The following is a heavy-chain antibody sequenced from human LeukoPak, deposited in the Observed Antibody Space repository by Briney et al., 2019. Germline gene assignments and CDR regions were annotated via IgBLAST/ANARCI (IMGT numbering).Heavy chain of an antibody. CDR3: ARDSKRDGYSPRGYYFDY. Sequence: GGSLRLSCEASGFTFSSYSMNWVRQAPGKGLEWVSYISSYSSTIYYADSVKGRFTISRDNAKNSLYLQMNSLTDEDTAVYYCARDSKRDGYSPRGYYFDYWGQGKLVTVSS. V-gene: IGHV3-48*02. D-gene: IGHD5-24*01. CDR2: ISSYSSTI. J-gene: IGHJ4*02. CDR1: GFTFSSYS.